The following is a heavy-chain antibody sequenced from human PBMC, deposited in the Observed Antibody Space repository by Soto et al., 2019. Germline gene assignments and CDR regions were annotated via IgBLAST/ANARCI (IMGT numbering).Heavy chain of an antibody. CDR3: ARDRGIVATIPNWFDP. Sequence: GGSLRLSCAASGFTFSSYSMNWVRQAPGKGLEWVSSISSSSSYIYYADSVKGRFTISRDNAKNSLYLQMNSLRAEDTAVYYCARDRGIVATIPNWFDPWGQGTLVTVSS. V-gene: IGHV3-21*01. CDR1: GFTFSSYS. J-gene: IGHJ5*02. CDR2: ISSSSSYI. D-gene: IGHD5-12*01.